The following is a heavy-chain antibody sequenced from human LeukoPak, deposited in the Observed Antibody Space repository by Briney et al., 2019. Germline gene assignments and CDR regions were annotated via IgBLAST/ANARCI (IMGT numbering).Heavy chain of an antibody. Sequence: GGSLRLSCAASGFTFASYGMSWVRQAPGKGLEWVSFITTNGGRTSYTDSVEGRFTISRDNPRNTLYMQMNSLRDEDTAVYYCAIMHGYYDGTGYWVQWGQGTLVTVSS. V-gene: IGHV3-23*01. CDR3: AIMHGYYDGTGYWVQ. J-gene: IGHJ1*01. CDR2: ITTNGGRT. CDR1: GFTFASYG. D-gene: IGHD3-22*01.